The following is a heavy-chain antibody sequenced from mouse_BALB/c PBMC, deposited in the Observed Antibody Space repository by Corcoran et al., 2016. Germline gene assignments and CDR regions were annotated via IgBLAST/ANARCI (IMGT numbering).Heavy chain of an antibody. CDR1: GFNIKDTY. CDR2: IDPAHGNT. Sequence: EVQLQQYGAELVKPGASVKLSCTASGFNIKDTYMHWVKQRPGQGLEWIGRIDPAHGNTKYDPKFQGKATLTADTSSNTAYLQLSSLTSEDTAVYYCARWDWYCDVWGAGTTVTVSS. V-gene: IGHV14-3*02. J-gene: IGHJ1*01. CDR3: ARWDWYCDV.